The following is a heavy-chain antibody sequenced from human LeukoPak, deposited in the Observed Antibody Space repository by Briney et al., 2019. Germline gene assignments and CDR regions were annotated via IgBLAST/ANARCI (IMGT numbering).Heavy chain of an antibody. CDR1: GFTFSSYS. CDR2: IRYDGSNK. CDR3: AEDQGIGFDY. D-gene: IGHD3-10*01. J-gene: IGHJ4*02. V-gene: IGHV3-30*02. Sequence: GGSLRLSCAASGFTFSSYSMNWVRQAPGKGLEWVAFIRYDGSNKYYADSVKGRFTISRDNSKNTLYLQMNSLRAEDTAVYYCAEDQGIGFDYWGQGTLVTVSS.